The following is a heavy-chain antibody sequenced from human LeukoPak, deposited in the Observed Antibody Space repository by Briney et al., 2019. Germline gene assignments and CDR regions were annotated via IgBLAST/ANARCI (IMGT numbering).Heavy chain of an antibody. CDR1: GGSISSHY. CDR2: IYYSGST. D-gene: IGHD3-10*01. CDR3: ARHILFGGAFGI. J-gene: IGHJ3*02. Sequence: SETLSLTCTVSGGSISSHYWSWIRQPPGKGLEWIGYIYYSGSTDCNPSLKSRVTISVDTSKKQSSLRLSSVTAADTAVYYCARHILFGGAFGIWGQGTMVTVSS. V-gene: IGHV4-59*08.